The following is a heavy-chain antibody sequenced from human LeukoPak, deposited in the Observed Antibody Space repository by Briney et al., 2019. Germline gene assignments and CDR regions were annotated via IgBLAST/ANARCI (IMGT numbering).Heavy chain of an antibody. J-gene: IGHJ5*02. D-gene: IGHD6-13*01. Sequence: ASVKVSCKASGYTFTSYGISWVRQAPGQGLEWMGWISAYNGNTNYAQKLQGRVTMTTDTSTSTAYMELRSLRSDDTAVYYCARERVKYSSSWYDYWFDPWGQGTLVTVSS. V-gene: IGHV1-18*01. CDR1: GYTFTSYG. CDR3: ARERVKYSSSWYDYWFDP. CDR2: ISAYNGNT.